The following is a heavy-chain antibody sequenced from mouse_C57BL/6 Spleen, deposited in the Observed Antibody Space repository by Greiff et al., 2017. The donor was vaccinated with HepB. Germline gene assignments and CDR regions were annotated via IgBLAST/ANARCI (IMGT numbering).Heavy chain of an antibody. CDR1: GYSITSGYY. Sequence: DVKLQESGPGLVKPSQSLSLTCSVTGYSITSGYYWNWIRQFPGNKLEWMGYISYDGSNNYNPSLKNRISITRDTSKNQFFLKLNSVTTEDTATYYCARDPPLSYWGQGTLVTVSA. V-gene: IGHV3-6*01. J-gene: IGHJ3*01. CDR2: ISYDGSN. CDR3: ARDPPLSY.